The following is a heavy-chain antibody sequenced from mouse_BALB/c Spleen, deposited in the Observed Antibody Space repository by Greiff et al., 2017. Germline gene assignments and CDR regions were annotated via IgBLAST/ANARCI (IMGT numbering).Heavy chain of an antibody. V-gene: IGHV1-9*01. CDR2: ILPGSGST. J-gene: IGHJ4*01. Sequence: VQLQQSGAELMKPGASVKISCKATGYTFSSYWIEWVKQRPGHGLEWIGEILPGSGSTNYNEKFKGKATFTADTSSNTAYMQLSSLTSEDSAVYYCAREGSYYGMDYWGQGTSVTVSS. CDR3: AREGSYYGMDY. CDR1: GYTFSSYW.